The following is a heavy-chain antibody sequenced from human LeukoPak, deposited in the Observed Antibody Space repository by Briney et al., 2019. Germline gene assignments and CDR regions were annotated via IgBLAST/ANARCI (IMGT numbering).Heavy chain of an antibody. CDR1: GGSISSYY. Sequence: SETLSLTCTVSGGSISSYYWSWIRQPPGKGLEWIGYIYYSGSTNYNPSLKSRVTISVDTSKNQFSLKLSSVTAADTAVYYCARALGYYASGSPIWYFDLWGRGTLVTVS. CDR3: ARALGYYASGSPIWYFDL. V-gene: IGHV4-59*08. J-gene: IGHJ2*01. CDR2: IYYSGST. D-gene: IGHD3-10*01.